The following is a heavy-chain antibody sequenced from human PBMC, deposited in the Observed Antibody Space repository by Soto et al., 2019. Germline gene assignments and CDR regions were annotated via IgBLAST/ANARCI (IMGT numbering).Heavy chain of an antibody. CDR2: IYSGGST. CDR3: ARWASSSWLYYYYGMDV. J-gene: IGHJ6*02. V-gene: IGHV3-53*01. D-gene: IGHD6-13*01. CDR1: GFTVSSNY. Sequence: GGSLRLSCAASGFTVSSNYMSWVRQAPGKGLEWVSVIYSGGSTYYADSVKGRFTISRDNSKNTLYLQMNSLRAEDTAVYYCARWASSSWLYYYYGMDVWGQGTTVTVSS.